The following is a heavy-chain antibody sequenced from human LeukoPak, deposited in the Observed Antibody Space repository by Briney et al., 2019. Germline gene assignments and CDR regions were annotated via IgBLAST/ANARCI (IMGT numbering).Heavy chain of an antibody. CDR3: AREGSITMVRGVRNY. J-gene: IGHJ4*02. Sequence: GASVKVSCKASGYTFTSYGISWVRQAPGQGLEWMGWISAYNGNTNYAQKLQGRVNMTTDTSTSTAYMELRSLRSDDTAVYYCAREGSITMVRGVRNYGGQGTRVTVSS. V-gene: IGHV1-18*01. CDR2: ISAYNGNT. D-gene: IGHD3-10*01. CDR1: GYTFTSYG.